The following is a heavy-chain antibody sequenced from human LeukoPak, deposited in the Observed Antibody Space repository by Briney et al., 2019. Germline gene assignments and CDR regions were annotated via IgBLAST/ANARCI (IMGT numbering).Heavy chain of an antibody. D-gene: IGHD3-22*01. CDR3: ARDSLTMIVGRQKRGLDY. CDR1: GCTFSSYE. Sequence: GGSLRLSCAASGCTFSSYEMNWVRQAPGKGLEGVSYISSSGSTIYYADSVKGRFTISRDNAKNSLYLQMNSLRAEDTAVYYCARDSLTMIVGRQKRGLDYWGQGTLVTVSS. CDR2: ISSSGSTI. J-gene: IGHJ4*02. V-gene: IGHV3-48*03.